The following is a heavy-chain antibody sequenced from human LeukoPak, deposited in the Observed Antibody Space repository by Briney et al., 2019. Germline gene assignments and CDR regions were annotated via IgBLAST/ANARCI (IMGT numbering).Heavy chain of an antibody. CDR2: ISGRCGST. D-gene: IGHD3-3*01. J-gene: IGHJ6*03. CDR3: ARSATIADYYYMDI. V-gene: IGHV3-23*01. Sequence: GGSLRLSCAASGFSFISYAMSWVRQAPGKGLEWVSAISGRCGSTYYSDSVKGRFTISRDNSNNTLYLQMSSLRAEDTAVYYCARSATIADYYYMDIWGKGTTVTVSS. CDR1: GFSFISYA.